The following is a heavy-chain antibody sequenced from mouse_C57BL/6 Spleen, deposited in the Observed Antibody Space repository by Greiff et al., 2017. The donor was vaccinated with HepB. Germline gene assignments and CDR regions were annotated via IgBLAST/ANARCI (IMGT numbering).Heavy chain of an antibody. CDR2: ISSGSSTI. V-gene: IGHV5-17*01. CDR3: ARSITTVAWFAD. J-gene: IGHJ3*01. D-gene: IGHD1-1*01. CDR1: GFTFSDYG. Sequence: DVMLVESGGGLVKPGGSLKLSCAASGFTFSDYGMHWVRQAPEKGLEWVAYISSGSSTIYYADTVKGRFTISRDNAKNTLFLQMTSLRSEDTAMYYCARSITTVAWFADWGQGTLVTVSA.